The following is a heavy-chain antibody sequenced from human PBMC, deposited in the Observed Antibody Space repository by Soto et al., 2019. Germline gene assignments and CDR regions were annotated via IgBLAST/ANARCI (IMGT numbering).Heavy chain of an antibody. CDR2: ISGSGGST. CDR1: GFTFSSFA. Sequence: GVLRLSCAASGFTFSSFAMSWVRQAPGKGLEWVSGISGSGGSTYHADSVKGRFTISRDNSKNTLYLQMNSLRAEDTAVYYCAKLDLGYCSSTSCRAFDPWGQGTLVTVSS. J-gene: IGHJ5*02. CDR3: AKLDLGYCSSTSCRAFDP. V-gene: IGHV3-23*01. D-gene: IGHD2-2*01.